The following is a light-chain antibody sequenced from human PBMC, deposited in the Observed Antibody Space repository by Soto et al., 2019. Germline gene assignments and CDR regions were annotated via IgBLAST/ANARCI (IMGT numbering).Light chain of an antibody. V-gene: IGKV1-39*01. Sequence: DIQMTQSPSSLSASVGDRVTISCRASQSISIFLNWYQQKPGKGPKLLIYAASSLQSGVSSRFSGGGSGTDLTLTISSLQPEDFATYYCQQSYSVTPYTFGQGTKVDIK. CDR2: AAS. CDR3: QQSYSVTPYT. CDR1: QSISIF. J-gene: IGKJ2*01.